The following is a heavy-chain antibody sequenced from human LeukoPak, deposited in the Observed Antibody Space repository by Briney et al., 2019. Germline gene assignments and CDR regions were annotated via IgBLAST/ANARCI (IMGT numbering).Heavy chain of an antibody. CDR2: INPNSGGT. J-gene: IGHJ4*02. D-gene: IGHD3-22*01. CDR1: GYTFTGYY. V-gene: IGHV1-2*06. CDR3: ARDLRSSSGYYYAY. Sequence: ASVKVSCKASGYTFTGYYMHWLRQAPGQGLEWMGRINPNSGGTNYAQKFQGRVTMTRDTSISTAYMELSRLRSDDTAVYYCARDLRSSSGYYYAYWGQGTLVTVSS.